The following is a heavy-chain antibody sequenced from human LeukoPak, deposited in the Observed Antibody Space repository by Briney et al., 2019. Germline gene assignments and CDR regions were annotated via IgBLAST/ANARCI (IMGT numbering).Heavy chain of an antibody. Sequence: GGSLRLSCAASGFAFSSYAMSWVRQAPGKGLEWVSAISGSGGSTYYADSVKGRFTISRDNSKNTLYLQMNSLRAEYTAVYYCTRGSGRTWFDPWGQGNLVTVSS. CDR1: GFAFSSYA. J-gene: IGHJ5*02. V-gene: IGHV3-23*01. CDR2: ISGSGGST. D-gene: IGHD3-10*01. CDR3: TRGSGRTWFDP.